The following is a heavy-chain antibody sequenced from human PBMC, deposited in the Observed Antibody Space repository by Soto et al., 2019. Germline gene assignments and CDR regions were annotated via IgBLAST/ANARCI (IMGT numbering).Heavy chain of an antibody. CDR3: AKDVCGSVTFCDFDY. CDR1: EFTFTSYA. Sequence: EVQLLESGGGLVQPGGSLRLSCAASEFTFTSYAMSWVRQAPGKGLEWVSAVGSDGGSTYYADSVRGRFTVSRDNSQNTVYLQMMNLRAEDTAVYDGAKDVCGSVTFCDFDYWGQGTLVTVSS. J-gene: IGHJ4*02. D-gene: IGHD3-10*01. V-gene: IGHV3-23*01. CDR2: VGSDGGST.